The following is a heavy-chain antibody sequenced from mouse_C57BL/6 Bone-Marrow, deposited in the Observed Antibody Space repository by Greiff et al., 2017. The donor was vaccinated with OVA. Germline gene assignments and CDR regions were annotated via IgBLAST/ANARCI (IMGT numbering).Heavy chain of an antibody. J-gene: IGHJ4*01. Sequence: QVQLQQPGAELVKPGASVKMSCRASGYTFTNNWITWVRQRPGQGLEWIGDVFPDSGGSNNNEKFKRRATLTVDTSSSTAYMQLSSLTSEDSAVYYCARDYGSSGGALDYCGQGTSVTVSS. V-gene: IGHV1-55*01. CDR2: VFPDSGGS. CDR1: GYTFTNNW. D-gene: IGHD1-1*01. CDR3: ARDYGSSGGALDY.